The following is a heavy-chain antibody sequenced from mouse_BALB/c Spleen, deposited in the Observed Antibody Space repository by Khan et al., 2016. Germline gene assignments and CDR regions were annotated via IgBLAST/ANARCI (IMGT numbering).Heavy chain of an antibody. CDR2: IRGDGSK. CDR1: GFSLTGYG. D-gene: IGHD1-1*02. CDR3: ARVWGDY. V-gene: IGHV2-6-7*01. Sequence: QVQLKESGPGLVAPSQSLSITCTVSGFSLTGYGVNWVRQPPGKGLEWLGRIRGDGSKDFNSDLKSRLSTSKDNSKRQVFLDMTSLHTDDAARYYCARVWGDYWGQGTSVTVSS. J-gene: IGHJ4*01.